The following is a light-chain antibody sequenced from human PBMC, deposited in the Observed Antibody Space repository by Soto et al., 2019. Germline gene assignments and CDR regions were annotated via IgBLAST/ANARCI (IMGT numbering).Light chain of an antibody. CDR2: DAS. CDR3: EQRSNWPPALT. Sequence: EIVLTQSPATLSLSPGERATLSCRASQSVGTFLAWYQHKPGQAPRLLIYDASNRATGVPARFSGSGSWTDFTLTISSREPEDFAVYYCEQRSNWPPALTFGGGTKVEIK. V-gene: IGKV3-11*01. CDR1: QSVGTF. J-gene: IGKJ4*01.